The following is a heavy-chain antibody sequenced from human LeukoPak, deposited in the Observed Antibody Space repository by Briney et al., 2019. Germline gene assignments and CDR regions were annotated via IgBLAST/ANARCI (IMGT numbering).Heavy chain of an antibody. D-gene: IGHD4-17*01. CDR2: ISYDGSNK. J-gene: IGHJ4*02. V-gene: IGHV3-30-3*01. CDR1: GFTFSSYA. Sequence: GGSLRLSCAASGFTFSSYAMHWVRQAPGKGLEWVAVISYDGSNKYYADSGKGRFTISRDNSKNTLYLQMNSLRAEDTAVYYCAGIATVTTGGYWGQGTLVTVSS. CDR3: AGIATVTTGGY.